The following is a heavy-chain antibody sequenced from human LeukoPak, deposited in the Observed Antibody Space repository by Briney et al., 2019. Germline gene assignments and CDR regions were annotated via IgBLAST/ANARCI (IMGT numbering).Heavy chain of an antibody. D-gene: IGHD5-24*01. V-gene: IGHV5-51*01. CDR3: ARRRDGYNYVGTDY. CDR2: IYPGDSDT. J-gene: IGHJ4*02. CDR1: GYSFTSYW. Sequence: GESLNNSCKGSGYSFTSYWIGWVRQMAGKGLESIEIIYPGDSDTKYSPSFQGQVTISADKSISTAYLQWSSLKASDTAMYYCARRRDGYNYVGTDYWGQGTLVTVSS.